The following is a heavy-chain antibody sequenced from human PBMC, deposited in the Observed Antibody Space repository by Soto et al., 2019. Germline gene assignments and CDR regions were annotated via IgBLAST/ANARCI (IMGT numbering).Heavy chain of an antibody. D-gene: IGHD3-9*01. CDR3: AREYYDILTGYYPYYYYGMDV. V-gene: IGHV3-74*01. CDR2: INSDGSST. J-gene: IGHJ6*02. CDR1: GFTFSSYW. Sequence: GGSLRLSCAASGFTFSSYWMHWVRQAPGKGLVWVSRINSDGSSTSYADSVKGRFTISRDSAKNTLYLQMNSLRAEDTAVYYGAREYYDILTGYYPYYYYGMDVWGQGTTVTVSS.